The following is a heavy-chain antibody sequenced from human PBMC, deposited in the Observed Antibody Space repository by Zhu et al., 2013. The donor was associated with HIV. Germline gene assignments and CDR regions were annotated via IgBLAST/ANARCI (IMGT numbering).Heavy chain of an antibody. D-gene: IGHD3-3*01. J-gene: IGHJ3*02. CDR2: INPKSGGT. CDR1: GYTFTGYY. Sequence: ASVKVSCKASGYTFTGYYLHWVRQAPGQGLEWMGWINPKSGGTNYAQKFQGRVTMTEDTSTDTAYMELSSLRSEDTAVYYCATLEWSYAFDIWGQGTMVTVSS. V-gene: IGHV1-2*02. CDR3: ATLEWSYAFDI.